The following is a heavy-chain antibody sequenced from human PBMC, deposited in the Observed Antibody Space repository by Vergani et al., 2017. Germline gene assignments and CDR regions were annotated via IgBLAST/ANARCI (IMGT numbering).Heavy chain of an antibody. Sequence: EVQLVESGGGLVQPGGSLKLSCAASGFTFSGSAMHWVRQASGKGLEWVGRIRSKANSYATAYAASVKGRFIISRDDSKNTAYLQMNSLKNEDTAVYYCTGGGGDLANVFYGMDVWGQGTTVTVSS. CDR1: GFTFSGSA. V-gene: IGHV3-73*01. D-gene: IGHD3-3*02. CDR2: IRSKANSYAT. J-gene: IGHJ6*02. CDR3: TGGGGDLANVFYGMDV.